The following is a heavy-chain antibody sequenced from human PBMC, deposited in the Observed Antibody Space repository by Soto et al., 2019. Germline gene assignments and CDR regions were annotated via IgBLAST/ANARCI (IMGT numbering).Heavy chain of an antibody. V-gene: IGHV3-64D*08. CDR2: ISGNGGAT. J-gene: IGHJ4*02. CDR3: VKDYGRNWNYVFDF. CDR1: GFIFENFA. D-gene: IGHD1-7*01. Sequence: PGGSLRLSCSPSGFIFENFAMHWLRQAPGRGLEYVSSISGNGGATHHADSVRGRFTISRDNSKSILFLQMSSLRPEDTAFYYCVKDYGRNWNYVFDFWGQGXLVTVYS.